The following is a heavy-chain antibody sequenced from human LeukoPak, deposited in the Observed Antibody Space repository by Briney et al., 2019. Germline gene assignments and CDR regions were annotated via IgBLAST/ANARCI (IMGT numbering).Heavy chain of an antibody. D-gene: IGHD4-17*01. CDR1: GGSFSGYY. V-gene: IGHV4-34*01. CDR2: INHSGST. CDR3: AGTDYGDYVDYYYMDA. Sequence: SETLSLTCAVYGGSFSGYYWSWIRQPPGKGLEWIGEINHSGSTDYNPSLKSRVTISVDTSKNQFSLKLSSVTAADTAVYYCAGTDYGDYVDYYYMDAWGKGTTVTVSS. J-gene: IGHJ6*03.